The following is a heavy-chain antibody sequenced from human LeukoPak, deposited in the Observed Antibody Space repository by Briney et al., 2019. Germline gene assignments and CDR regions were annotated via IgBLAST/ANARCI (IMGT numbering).Heavy chain of an antibody. CDR3: ARDPGGIAVPGLGFAFDI. CDR1: GFTFHNYA. V-gene: IGHV3-20*04. CDR2: IKGNGDTT. Sequence: GGSLRLSCAASGFTFHNYAMHWVRQAPGKGLEWVSLIKGNGDTTYNADSGKGRFTISRDNAKNSLYLQMNSLRAEDTAVYYCARDPGGIAVPGLGFAFDIWGQGTMVTVSS. J-gene: IGHJ3*02. D-gene: IGHD6-19*01.